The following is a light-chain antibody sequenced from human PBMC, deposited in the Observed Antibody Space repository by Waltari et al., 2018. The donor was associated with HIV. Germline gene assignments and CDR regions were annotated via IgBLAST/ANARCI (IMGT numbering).Light chain of an antibody. Sequence: QSALTQPPSASGSPGHSVTISFAGTSRDLCAYHYVPWHQQPPGKAPKLIIYEVTKRPSGVPDHFSGSKSGNAASLTVSGLQTEDEAVYYCSSYAGSNTLIFGGGT. CDR1: SRDLCAYHY. CDR3: SSYAGSNTLI. V-gene: IGLV2-8*01. CDR2: EVT. J-gene: IGLJ2*01.